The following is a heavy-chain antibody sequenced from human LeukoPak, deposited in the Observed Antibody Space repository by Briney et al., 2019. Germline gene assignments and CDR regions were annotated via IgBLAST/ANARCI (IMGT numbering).Heavy chain of an antibody. D-gene: IGHD6-19*01. J-gene: IGHJ3*02. CDR2: MNPNSGNT. V-gene: IGHV1-8*01. CDR3: ARCPHLPYSSGWYWGDAFDI. CDR1: GYTFTSYD. Sequence: ASVKVSCKASGYTFTSYDINWVRQATGQGLEWMGWMNPNSGNTGYAQKFQGRVTMTRDTSTSTVYMELSSLRSEDTAVYYCARCPHLPYSSGWYWGDAFDIWGQGTMVTVSS.